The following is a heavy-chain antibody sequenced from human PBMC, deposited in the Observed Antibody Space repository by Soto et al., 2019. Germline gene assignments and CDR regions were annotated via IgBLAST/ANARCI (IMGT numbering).Heavy chain of an antibody. V-gene: IGHV3-30*04. J-gene: IGHJ4*02. CDR2: MSYDGSRQ. D-gene: IGHD4-4*01. Sequence: QVQVVESGGDVVQPGKSLRLSCAASGFTFSDSPIHWVRQAPGKGLEWVAVMSYDGSRQYYADSVKGRFTISRDNSKGTLFLQMNSLRVEDTAIYYCAREEYSAHYFAYWGQGTLVTVSS. CDR1: GFTFSDSP. CDR3: AREEYSAHYFAY.